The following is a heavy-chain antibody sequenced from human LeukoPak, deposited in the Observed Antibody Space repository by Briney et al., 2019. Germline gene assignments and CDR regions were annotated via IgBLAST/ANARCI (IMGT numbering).Heavy chain of an antibody. Sequence: GGSLRLSCAASAFTFDDYAMHWVRQAPGKGLEWVSGISWNSFTIGYADSVKGRFTISRDNAKNSLYLQMNSLRVEDTALYYCAKDIGRVDTASTYMDVWGKGTTVTISS. CDR1: AFTFDDYA. CDR2: ISWNSFTI. J-gene: IGHJ6*03. CDR3: AKDIGRVDTASTYMDV. D-gene: IGHD5-18*01. V-gene: IGHV3-9*01.